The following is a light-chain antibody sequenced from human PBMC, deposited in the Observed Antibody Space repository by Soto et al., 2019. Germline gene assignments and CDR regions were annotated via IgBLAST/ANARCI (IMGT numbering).Light chain of an antibody. Sequence: QSVLTQPASVSGSPGQSITISCTGTSSDVGSYNLVSWYQQHPGKAPKLMIYEDSKRPSGVSNRFSGSKSGNTASQKISGLQVEDEADYYCCSYAGSSTYVFGTG. V-gene: IGLV2-23*01. J-gene: IGLJ1*01. CDR1: SSDVGSYNL. CDR2: EDS. CDR3: CSYAGSSTYV.